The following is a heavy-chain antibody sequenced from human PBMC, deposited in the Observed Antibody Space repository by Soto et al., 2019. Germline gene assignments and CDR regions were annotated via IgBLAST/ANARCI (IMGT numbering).Heavy chain of an antibody. Sequence: QLQLQESGPGLVKPSETLSLSCTVSGDSVISDHYYWAWVRQPPGKGLEWIGNVHYRGNTYQNPSLTSRVTTTVDTSSNHVSLKLTSVTAADTSVYYCARQGGNKFDYWGQGTLVTVSS. V-gene: IGHV4-39*01. CDR1: GDSVISDHYY. J-gene: IGHJ4*02. CDR3: ARQGGNKFDY. D-gene: IGHD3-16*01. CDR2: VHYRGNT.